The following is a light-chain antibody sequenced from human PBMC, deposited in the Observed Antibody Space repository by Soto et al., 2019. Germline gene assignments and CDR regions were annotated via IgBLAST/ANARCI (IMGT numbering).Light chain of an antibody. J-gene: IGKJ4*01. Sequence: DIQMTQSPSSLSASVGDRVTITCRASQGISNYLAWYQQKPGKVPKLLIYAASTLQSGVPSRFSVSGSGTDFTLTISSLQPEDVATYDCQKYNSAPHLGTFGGGTKVEIK. CDR2: AAS. V-gene: IGKV1-27*01. CDR3: QKYNSAPHLGT. CDR1: QGISNY.